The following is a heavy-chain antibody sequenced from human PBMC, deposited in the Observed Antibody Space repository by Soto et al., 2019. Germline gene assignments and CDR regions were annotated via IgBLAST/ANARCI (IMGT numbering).Heavy chain of an antibody. CDR1: GGSFSGYY. CDR3: ASPYCTNGGCYRDNWFDP. V-gene: IGHV4-34*01. J-gene: IGHJ5*02. Sequence: PSETLSLTCAVYGGSFSGYYWSWIRQRPGKGLGWIGEINHSGSTNSNPSLKSRVTISVDTSKNQFSLTLSSVSAAATAVYYCASPYCTNGGCYRDNWFDPWGQGTLVTVSS. D-gene: IGHD2-8*01. CDR2: INHSGST.